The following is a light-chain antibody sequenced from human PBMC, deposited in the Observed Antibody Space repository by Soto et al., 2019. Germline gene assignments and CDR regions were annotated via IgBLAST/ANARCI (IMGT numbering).Light chain of an antibody. Sequence: EMVLTQSPGTLSLSPGERATLSCRASQSVRSSYLAWYQQKPGQAPRLLIYGASSRATGIPDRFSGSGSGTDFTLTISRLEPEDFAVCYCHQYGSLYTFGQGTKLEIK. CDR3: HQYGSLYT. J-gene: IGKJ2*01. CDR2: GAS. V-gene: IGKV3-20*01. CDR1: QSVRSSY.